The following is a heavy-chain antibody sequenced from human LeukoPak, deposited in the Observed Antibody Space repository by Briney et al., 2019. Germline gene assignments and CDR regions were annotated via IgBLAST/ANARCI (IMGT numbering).Heavy chain of an antibody. V-gene: IGHV4-59*08. CDR3: ARHMTTVTTFFHRKRHFDY. D-gene: IGHD4-17*01. J-gene: IGHJ4*02. Sequence: PSETLSLTCTVSGGSISSYYWSWIRQPPGKGLEWIGYIYYSGSTNYNPSLKSRVTISVDTSKNQFSLKLSSVTAADTAVYYCARHMTTVTTFFHRKRHFDYWGQGTLVTVSS. CDR2: IYYSGST. CDR1: GGSISSYY.